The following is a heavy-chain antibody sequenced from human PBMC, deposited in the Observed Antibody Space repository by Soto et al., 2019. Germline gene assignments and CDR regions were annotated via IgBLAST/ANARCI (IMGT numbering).Heavy chain of an antibody. Sequence: QVQLQESGPGLVKPSQTLSLTCTVSGGSISSGDYYWSWIRQPPGKGLEWIGYIYYSGSTYYNPSLKSGVTKPVDTSKTQFSLKLSSVTAADTPVYYCARHYYDSSGYRPTTPGAFDIWGQGTMVTVSS. CDR2: IYYSGST. J-gene: IGHJ3*02. CDR1: GGSISSGDYY. CDR3: ARHYYDSSGYRPTTPGAFDI. V-gene: IGHV4-30-4*01. D-gene: IGHD3-22*01.